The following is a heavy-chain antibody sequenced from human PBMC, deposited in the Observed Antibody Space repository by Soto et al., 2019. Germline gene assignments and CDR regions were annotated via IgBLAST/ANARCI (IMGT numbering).Heavy chain of an antibody. Sequence: PSETLSLTXAVSGGSISSSNWWSWVRQPPGKGLEWIGEIYHSGSTNYNPSLKSRVTISVDKSKNQFSLKLSSVTAADTAVYYCARESEDYYYGMDVWGQGTTVTVS. CDR3: ARESEDYYYGMDV. V-gene: IGHV4-4*02. CDR2: IYHSGST. J-gene: IGHJ6*02. CDR1: GGSISSSNW.